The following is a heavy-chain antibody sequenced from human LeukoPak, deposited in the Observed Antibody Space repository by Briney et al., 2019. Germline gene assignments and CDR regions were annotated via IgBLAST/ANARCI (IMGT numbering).Heavy chain of an antibody. D-gene: IGHD3-22*01. V-gene: IGHV5-51*01. J-gene: IGHJ3*02. CDR3: ARPRGKYYDSGGDAFDI. Sequence: GESLKISCKGSGYSFTDNWIGWVRQMPGKGLEWMGIIYPADSETRYGPSFQGHVTISVDKSITTAYLQWRSLRASDTAMYYCARPRGKYYDSGGDAFDIWGRGTRVTVSS. CDR2: IYPADSET. CDR1: GYSFTDNW.